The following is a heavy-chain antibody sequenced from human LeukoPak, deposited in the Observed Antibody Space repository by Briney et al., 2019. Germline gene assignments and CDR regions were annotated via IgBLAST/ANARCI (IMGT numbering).Heavy chain of an antibody. Sequence: GGSLRLSCAASGFTGSNNYMTWVRQAPGKGLEWVSIIHTNGNTYYADSVEGRFTISRDNSKNTLYLQMNSLRTEDTAVYYCASSRTAASSNWFDPWGQGTLVTVSS. CDR3: ASSRTAASSNWFDP. J-gene: IGHJ5*02. D-gene: IGHD6-13*01. CDR1: GFTGSNNY. CDR2: IHTNGNT. V-gene: IGHV3-53*01.